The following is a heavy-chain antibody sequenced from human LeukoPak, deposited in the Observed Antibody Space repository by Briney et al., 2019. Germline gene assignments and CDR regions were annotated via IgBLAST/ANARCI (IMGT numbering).Heavy chain of an antibody. CDR3: AKDRLEQLHSPPSSFDY. CDR2: ITGSGGST. V-gene: IGHV3-23*01. D-gene: IGHD1-26*01. Sequence: GGSLRLSCAASGFTFSSYALSWVRQAPGKGLEWVSTITGSGGSTYYADSVKDRFTISRDQSKNTRYLQMNSLRVEDTAVYYCAKDRLEQLHSPPSSFDYWGQGTLVTVSS. J-gene: IGHJ4*02. CDR1: GFTFSSYA.